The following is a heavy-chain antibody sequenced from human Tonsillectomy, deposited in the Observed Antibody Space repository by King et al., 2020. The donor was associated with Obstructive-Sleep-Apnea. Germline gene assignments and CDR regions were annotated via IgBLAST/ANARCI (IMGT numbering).Heavy chain of an antibody. CDR3: ARHLTGGSSGWYSVPFDC. J-gene: IGHJ4*02. V-gene: IGHV5-10-1*03. Sequence: VQLVESGAEVKKPGESLRISCQGSGYSFSTYWISWVRQMPGKGLEWMGRINPSDSYTNCSPSFQGHVTISADKSISTAYLQWSSLKASDTAIYYCARHLTGGSSGWYSVPFDCWDQGTLVTVSS. CDR1: GYSFSTYW. D-gene: IGHD6-19*01. CDR2: INPSDSYT.